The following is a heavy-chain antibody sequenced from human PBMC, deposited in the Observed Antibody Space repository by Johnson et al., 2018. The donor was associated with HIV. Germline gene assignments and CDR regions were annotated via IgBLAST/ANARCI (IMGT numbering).Heavy chain of an antibody. CDR2: IYSGGST. CDR1: GFTVSSNY. J-gene: IGHJ3*02. V-gene: IGHV3-66*01. CDR3: ARDGMAATKANI. Sequence: VQLVESGGGLVQPGGSLRLSCAASGFTVSSNYMSWVRQAPGKGLEWVSVIYSGGSTYCADSVKCRFTISRDNSKNTLYLQMNSLRAEDTAVYYCARDGMAATKANIWGQGTMVTVSS. D-gene: IGHD1-14*01.